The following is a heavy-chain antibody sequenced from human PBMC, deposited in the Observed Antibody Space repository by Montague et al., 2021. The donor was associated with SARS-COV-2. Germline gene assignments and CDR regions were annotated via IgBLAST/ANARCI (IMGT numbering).Heavy chain of an antibody. CDR3: ARSYVLRFLEWLPYFDY. D-gene: IGHD3-3*01. J-gene: IGHJ4*02. Sequence: SLRLSCAASGFTVSSHYMSWVRQAPGKGLEWVSVIYSGGSTYYADSVKGRFTISRDNAKNSLYLQMNSLRAEDTAVYYCARSYVLRFLEWLPYFDYWGQGTLVTVSS. V-gene: IGHV3-53*01. CDR1: GFTVSSHY. CDR2: IYSGGST.